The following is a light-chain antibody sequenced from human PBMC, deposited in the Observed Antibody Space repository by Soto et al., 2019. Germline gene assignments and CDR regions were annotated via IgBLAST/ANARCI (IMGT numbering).Light chain of an antibody. Sequence: DIQMTQSPSTLSGSVGDRVTITCRASQTISSWLAWYQQKPGKDPKLLIYKASTLKSGVTSKFSGSGSGTDFTLTISSLQPDDFANYYCQHYNSYSAAFGHGTKVELK. CDR3: QHYNSYSAA. J-gene: IGKJ1*01. CDR1: QTISSW. CDR2: KAS. V-gene: IGKV1-5*03.